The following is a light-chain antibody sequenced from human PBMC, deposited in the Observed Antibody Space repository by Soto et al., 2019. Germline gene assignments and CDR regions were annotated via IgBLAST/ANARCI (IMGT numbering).Light chain of an antibody. CDR1: QSVSSY. J-gene: IGKJ1*01. CDR3: QQRSNWPPWT. V-gene: IGKV3-11*01. CDR2: DAS. Sequence: EIVLTQSPATLSLSPGERATLSCRASQSVSSYLAWYQQKPGQAPRLLIYDASNRATGSPARFSGSGSGTAFTLPISSLEPEDFAVYYCQQRSNWPPWTFGPGTKVEIK.